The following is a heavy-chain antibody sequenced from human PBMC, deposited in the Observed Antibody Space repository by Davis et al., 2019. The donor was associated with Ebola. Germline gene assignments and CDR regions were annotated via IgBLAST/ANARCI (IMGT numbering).Heavy chain of an antibody. CDR1: GYTFPSYG. CDR3: ERAGYDSGTYYIEGDY. D-gene: IGHD3-10*01. CDR2: ISTYTGNT. V-gene: IGHV1-18*01. J-gene: IGHJ4*02. Sequence: ASVQVSCKASGYTFPSYGISWVRQAPGQGLDWMGWISTYTGNTNYAQILQGRVTMTTDTATSTVSMELRSLRSDDTAVYYWERAGYDSGTYYIEGDYWGQGTLVTVSS.